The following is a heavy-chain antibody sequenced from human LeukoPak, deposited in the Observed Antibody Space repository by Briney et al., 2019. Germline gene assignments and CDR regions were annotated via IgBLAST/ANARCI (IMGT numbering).Heavy chain of an antibody. CDR2: IYYSGST. D-gene: IGHD3-10*01. V-gene: IGHV4-39*01. CDR3: ARRGFYGSGSYYNDALYYFDY. CDR1: GGSISSSSYY. Sequence: KPSETLSLTCTVSGGSISSSSYYWGWIRQPPGKGLEWIGSIYYSGSTYYNPSLKSRVTISVDTSKNQFSLKLSSVTAADTAVYYCARRGFYGSGSYYNDALYYFDYWGQGTLVTVSS. J-gene: IGHJ4*02.